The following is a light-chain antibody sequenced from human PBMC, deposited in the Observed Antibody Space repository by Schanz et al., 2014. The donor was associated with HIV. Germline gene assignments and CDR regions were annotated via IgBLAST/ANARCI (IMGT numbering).Light chain of an antibody. CDR3: SSYAGSNPVV. J-gene: IGLJ2*01. V-gene: IGLV2-8*01. CDR2: DVS. CDR1: SSDVGGYNY. Sequence: QSALTQPPSASGSPGQSVIISCTGTSSDVGGYNYVSWYQQHPDKAPKLIIHDVSTRPSGVPDRFSGSKSGNTASLTVSGLQADDEADYYCSSYAGSNPVVFGGGTKLTVL.